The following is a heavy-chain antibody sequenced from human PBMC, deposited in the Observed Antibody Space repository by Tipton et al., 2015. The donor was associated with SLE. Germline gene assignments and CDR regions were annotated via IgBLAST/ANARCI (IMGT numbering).Heavy chain of an antibody. D-gene: IGHD3-16*01. CDR1: GASISSSSYY. CDR3: ARDQVGVGDFDY. Sequence: TLSLTCTVSGASISSSSYYWSWIRQPPGKGLEWIGYIHHSGTTNYNPSLQSRVTISRDPSKNQFSLKLSSATAADTAVYYCARDQVGVGDFDYWGQGTLVTVSS. CDR2: IHHSGTT. V-gene: IGHV4-61*01. J-gene: IGHJ4*02.